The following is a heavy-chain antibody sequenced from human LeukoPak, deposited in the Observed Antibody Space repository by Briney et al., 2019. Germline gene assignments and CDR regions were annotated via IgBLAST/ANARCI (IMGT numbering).Heavy chain of an antibody. V-gene: IGHV3-23*01. Sequence: GGSLRLSCAASGFTFSSYAMSWVRQAPGKGLEWVSAISGSGGSTYYADSVKGRFTISRDNSKNTLYLQMNSLRVEDTAVYYCAKDQTPYYDILTGYYEGAFDIWGQGTMVTVSS. J-gene: IGHJ3*02. CDR3: AKDQTPYYDILTGYYEGAFDI. CDR2: ISGSGGST. D-gene: IGHD3-9*01. CDR1: GFTFSSYA.